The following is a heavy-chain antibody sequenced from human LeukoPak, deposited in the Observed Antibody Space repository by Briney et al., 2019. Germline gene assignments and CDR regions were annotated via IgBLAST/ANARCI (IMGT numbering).Heavy chain of an antibody. CDR3: ARHPRLRFYYFDY. Sequence: SETLSLTCAVYGGSFSGYYWSWIRQPPGKGLEWIGEINHSGSTNYNPSLKSRVTISVDTSKNQFSLKLSSVTAADTAVYYCARHPRLRFYYFDYWGQGTLVTVSS. D-gene: IGHD4-17*01. CDR2: INHSGST. CDR1: GGSFSGYY. V-gene: IGHV4-34*01. J-gene: IGHJ4*02.